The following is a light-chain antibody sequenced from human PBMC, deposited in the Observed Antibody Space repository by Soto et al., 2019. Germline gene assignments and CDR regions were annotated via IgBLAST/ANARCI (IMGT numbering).Light chain of an antibody. CDR3: QEYGNSKT. V-gene: IGKV3-20*01. Sequence: EIVLTQSPGTLSLSPGDRATLSCRASQSVPNNRLAWYQQKPGQAPRLLIFDASRRATGIPDRFSGGGSETDFTLAISRLEPEDFAVYYCQEYGNSKTFGQGTKVEIK. CDR1: QSVPNNR. J-gene: IGKJ1*01. CDR2: DAS.